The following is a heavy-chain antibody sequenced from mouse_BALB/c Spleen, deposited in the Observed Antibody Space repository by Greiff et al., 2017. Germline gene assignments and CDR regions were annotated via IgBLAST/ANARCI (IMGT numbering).Heavy chain of an antibody. J-gene: IGHJ3*01. Sequence: QVQLKESGAELARPGASVKMSCKASGYTFTSYTMHWVKQRPGQGLEWIGYINPSSGYTNYNQKFKDKATLTADKSSSTAYMQLSSLTSDDSAVYFCYYYGSSGFAYWGQGTLVTVSA. D-gene: IGHD1-1*01. CDR3: YYYGSSGFAY. CDR1: GYTFTSYT. V-gene: IGHV1-4*01. CDR2: INPSSGYT.